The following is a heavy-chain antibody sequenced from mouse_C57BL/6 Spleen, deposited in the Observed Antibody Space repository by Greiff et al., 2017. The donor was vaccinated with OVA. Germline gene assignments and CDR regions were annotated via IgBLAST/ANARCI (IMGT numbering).Heavy chain of an antibody. J-gene: IGHJ4*01. CDR2: INYDGSST. D-gene: IGHD2-3*01. CDR1: GFTFSDYY. CDR3: ARDMRAYYAMDY. V-gene: IGHV5-16*01. Sequence: EVKLVESEGGLVQPGSSMKLSCTASGFTFSDYYMAWVRQVPEQGLEWVANINYDGSSTYYLDSLKSRFIISGDNAKNILYLQMRSLKSEDTAAYYCARDMRAYYAMDYWGQGTSVTVSS.